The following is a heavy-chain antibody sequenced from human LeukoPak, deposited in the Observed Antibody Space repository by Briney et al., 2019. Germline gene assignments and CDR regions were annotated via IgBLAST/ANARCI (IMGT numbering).Heavy chain of an antibody. J-gene: IGHJ4*02. Sequence: SQTLSLTCTVSSGSISSGDYYWSWIRQPPGKGLEWIGYISSSGTTYYNPSLRSQITISVDSSKSQFSLNLSSVTASDTAVYYCAGVGNGGYGGFDYWGQGTLVTVSS. CDR3: AGVGNGGYGGFDY. CDR1: SGSISSGDYY. CDR2: ISSSGTT. V-gene: IGHV4-30-4*01. D-gene: IGHD5-12*01.